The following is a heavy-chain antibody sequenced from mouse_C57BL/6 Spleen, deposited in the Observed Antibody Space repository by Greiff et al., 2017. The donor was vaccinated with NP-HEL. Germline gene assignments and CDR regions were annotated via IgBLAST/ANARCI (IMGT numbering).Heavy chain of an antibody. CDR3: ARHPYDYESYWYFDV. J-gene: IGHJ1*03. D-gene: IGHD2-4*01. V-gene: IGHV14-2*01. Sequence: EVKLMESGAELVKPGASVKLSCTASGFNIKDYYMHWVKQRTEQGLEWIGRIDPEDGETKYAPKFQGKATITADTSSNTAYLQLSSLTSEDTAVYYCARHPYDYESYWYFDVWGTGTTVTVSS. CDR1: GFNIKDYY. CDR2: IDPEDGET.